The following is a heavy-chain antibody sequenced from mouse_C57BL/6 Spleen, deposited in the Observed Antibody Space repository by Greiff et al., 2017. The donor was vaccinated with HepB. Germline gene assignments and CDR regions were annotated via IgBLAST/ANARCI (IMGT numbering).Heavy chain of an antibody. CDR2: ISSGGSYT. CDR3: TRVDGYYGWFAY. Sequence: EVMLVESGGDLVKPGGSLKLSCAASGFTFGSYGMSWVRQTPDKRLEWVATISSGGSYTYYPDSVKGRFTISRDNAKNTLYLQMSSLKSEDTAMYYCTRVDGYYGWFAYWGQGTLVTVSA. D-gene: IGHD2-3*01. V-gene: IGHV5-6*01. J-gene: IGHJ3*01. CDR1: GFTFGSYG.